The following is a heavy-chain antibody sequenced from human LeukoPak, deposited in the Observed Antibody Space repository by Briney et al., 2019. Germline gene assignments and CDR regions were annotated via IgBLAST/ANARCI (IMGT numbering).Heavy chain of an antibody. D-gene: IGHD3-22*01. Sequence: SETLSLTCTVSGGSISSYYWSWIRQPPGKGLEWIGYIYYSGSTNYNPSLKSRVTISVVTSKNQFSLKLSSVTAADTAVYYCARDGGYYDSSGYYSPWGQGTLVTVSS. CDR3: ARDGGYYDSSGYYSP. V-gene: IGHV4-59*01. J-gene: IGHJ5*02. CDR2: IYYSGST. CDR1: GGSISSYY.